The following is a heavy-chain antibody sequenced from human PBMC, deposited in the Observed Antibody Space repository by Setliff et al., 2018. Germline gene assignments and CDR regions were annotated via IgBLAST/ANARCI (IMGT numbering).Heavy chain of an antibody. CDR1: GGPLNSYS. Sequence: SVKVSCKASGGPLNSYSFSWVRQAPGQGLEWMGRIIPVLDITRYSQKFQGRGTITADKSTGIIYMELTGLRSDDTAVYYCARHPPPPNYFDIGALDSWGQGTLVTVSS. V-gene: IGHV1-69*02. D-gene: IGHD3-22*01. J-gene: IGHJ4*02. CDR2: IIPVLDIT. CDR3: ARHPPPPNYFDIGALDS.